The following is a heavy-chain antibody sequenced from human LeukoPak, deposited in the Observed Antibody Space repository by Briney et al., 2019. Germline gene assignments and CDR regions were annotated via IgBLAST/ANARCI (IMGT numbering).Heavy chain of an antibody. CDR2: IYYSGST. J-gene: IGHJ4*02. CDR3: ARSMYSSSWYSPVDY. CDR1: DYSISSGYY. Sequence: SETLSLTCTVSDYSISSGYYWSWIRQPPGKGLEWIGYIYYSGSTNYNPSLKSRVTISVDTSKNQFSLKLSSVTAADTAVYYCARSMYSSSWYSPVDYWGQGTLVTVSS. V-gene: IGHV4-61*01. D-gene: IGHD6-13*01.